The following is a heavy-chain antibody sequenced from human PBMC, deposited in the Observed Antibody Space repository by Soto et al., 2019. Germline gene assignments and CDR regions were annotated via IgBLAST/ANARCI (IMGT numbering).Heavy chain of an antibody. CDR1: GFTFSSYA. D-gene: IGHD3-10*01. J-gene: IGHJ4*02. CDR3: AKEGDDYGSGTSFQFDY. CDR2: ISGSGDST. Sequence: EVQLLQSGGGLVQPGGSLRLSCAASGFTFSSYAMSWVRQAPGKGLEWVSAISGSGDSTYYADFVKGRFTISRDNSRTTLFLQLHRLTAADTAVYYCAKEGDDYGSGTSFQFDYWGQGNLVTVSS. V-gene: IGHV3-23*01.